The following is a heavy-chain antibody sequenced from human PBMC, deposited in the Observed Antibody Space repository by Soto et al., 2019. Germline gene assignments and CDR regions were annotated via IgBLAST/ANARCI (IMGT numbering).Heavy chain of an antibody. CDR3: ARSGRYFDWYTHYYYMDV. V-gene: IGHV3-11*01. CDR2: ISSSGSTI. D-gene: IGHD3-9*01. CDR1: GFTFSDYY. Sequence: GGSLRLSCAASGFTFSDYYMSWIRQAPGKGLEWVSYISSSGSTIYYADSVKGRFTISRDNAKNSLYLQMNSLRAEDTAVYYCARSGRYFDWYTHYYYMDVWGKGTTVTVSS. J-gene: IGHJ6*03.